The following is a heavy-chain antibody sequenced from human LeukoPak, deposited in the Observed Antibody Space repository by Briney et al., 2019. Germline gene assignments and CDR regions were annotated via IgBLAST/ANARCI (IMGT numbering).Heavy chain of an antibody. CDR1: GGSFSGYY. J-gene: IGHJ6*03. CDR3: ARRRYYYYMDV. V-gene: IGHV4-34*01. CDR2: INHSGST. Sequence: SETLSLTCAVYGGSFSGYYWSWIRQPPGKGLEWIGEINHSGSTNYNPSLKSRVTISVDTSKNQFSLKLSSVTAADTAVYYCARRRYYYYMDVWGKGTTVTISS.